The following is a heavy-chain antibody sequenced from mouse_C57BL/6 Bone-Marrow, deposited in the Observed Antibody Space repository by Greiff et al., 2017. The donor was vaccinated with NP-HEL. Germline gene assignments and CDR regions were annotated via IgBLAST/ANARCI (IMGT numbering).Heavy chain of an antibody. Sequence: VKVVESGPGLVAPSQSLSITCTVSGFSLTSYGVDWVRQSPGKGLEWLGVIWGVGSTNYNSALKSRLSISKDNSKSQVFLKMNSLQTDDTAMYYCASAGQLRLLFAYWGQGTLVTVSA. J-gene: IGHJ3*01. CDR2: IWGVGST. CDR1: GFSLTSYG. CDR3: ASAGQLRLLFAY. D-gene: IGHD3-2*02. V-gene: IGHV2-6*01.